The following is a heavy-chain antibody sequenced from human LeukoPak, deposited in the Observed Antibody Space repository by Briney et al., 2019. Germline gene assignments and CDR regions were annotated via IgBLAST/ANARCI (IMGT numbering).Heavy chain of an antibody. V-gene: IGHV3-48*01. CDR2: ISSLSGTI. J-gene: IGHJ3*02. CDR1: GFTFSSYS. D-gene: IGHD1-26*01. CDR3: ARGGSYLSAFDI. Sequence: QSGGSLRLSCAASGFTFSSYSMNWVRQAPGEGLEWVSYISSLSGTIYYADSVKGRFTISRDNAKNSLYLQMDSLRAEDTAVYYCARGGSYLSAFDIWGQGTMVTVSS.